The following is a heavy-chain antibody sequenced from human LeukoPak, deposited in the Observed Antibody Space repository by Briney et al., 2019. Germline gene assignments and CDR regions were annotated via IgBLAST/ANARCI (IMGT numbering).Heavy chain of an antibody. CDR2: LYSDGSA. CDR3: ARVVVLIGPWDYLDY. CDR1: GFTVSSHY. D-gene: IGHD2-2*01. Sequence: PGGSLRLSCAASGFTVSSHYMTWVRQAPGKGLEWLSVLYSDGSAYYANSVTGRFTISRDNSKNILYLQMSSLSAEDTAIYYCARVVVLIGPWDYLDYWGQGSLVTVSS. J-gene: IGHJ4*02. V-gene: IGHV3-53*01.